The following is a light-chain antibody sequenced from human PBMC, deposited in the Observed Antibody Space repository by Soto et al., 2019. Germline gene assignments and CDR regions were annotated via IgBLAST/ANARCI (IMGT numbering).Light chain of an antibody. Sequence: QSALTQPASVSGSPGQSITISCTGTSSDVGAYNYVSWYQQHPGKAPKLLIYEITHRASGVSNRFSGSRSGNTASLTISGLQAEDEADYYCCSLTTSHTYVFGSGTKLTVL. CDR2: EIT. J-gene: IGLJ1*01. V-gene: IGLV2-14*01. CDR3: CSLTTSHTYV. CDR1: SSDVGAYNY.